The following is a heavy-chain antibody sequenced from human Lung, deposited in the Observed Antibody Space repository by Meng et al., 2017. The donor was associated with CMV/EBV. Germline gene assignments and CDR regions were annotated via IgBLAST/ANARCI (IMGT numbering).Heavy chain of an antibody. CDR3: ARSPTGDYAMDV. CDR1: GGSVRSSFYY. Sequence: GSLRLXCTVSGGSVRSSFYYWSWIRQSPGKGLEWIGYIYYSGSTDYNTSLKSRVTMSIDTSKNQISLKLSSVTAADTAVYYCARSPTGDYAMDVWAKGXRSPSP. J-gene: IGHJ6*02. V-gene: IGHV4-61*01. D-gene: IGHD4-17*01. CDR2: IYYSGST.